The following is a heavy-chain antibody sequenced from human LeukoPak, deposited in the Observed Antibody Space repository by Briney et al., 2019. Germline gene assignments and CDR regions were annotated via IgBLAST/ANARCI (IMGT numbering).Heavy chain of an antibody. Sequence: GGSLRLSCAASGFTFSSYSMNWVRQAPGKGLEWVSYISNSSSTIYYADSVKGRFTISRDNAKNSLYLQMNSLRDEDTAVYYCARDHPVRTLHPRVIDYWGQGTLVTVSS. CDR1: GFTFSSYS. J-gene: IGHJ4*02. CDR2: ISNSSSTI. CDR3: ARDHPVRTLHPRVIDY. D-gene: IGHD1-7*01. V-gene: IGHV3-48*02.